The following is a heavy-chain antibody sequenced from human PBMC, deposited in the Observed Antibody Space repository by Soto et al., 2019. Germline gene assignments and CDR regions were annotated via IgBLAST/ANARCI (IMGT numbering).Heavy chain of an antibody. CDR1: GGSFSSFY. CDR3: ARGGLRYWFDP. V-gene: IGHV4-59*01. CDR2: VYYSGTT. Sequence: SETLSLTCTVSGGSFSSFYCDWIRQPPGKGLEWIGYVYYSGTTYYNPSLKSRVIISVDTSKNECSLSLTSVTAADTALYYCARGGLRYWFDPWGQGTPVTVA. J-gene: IGHJ5*02.